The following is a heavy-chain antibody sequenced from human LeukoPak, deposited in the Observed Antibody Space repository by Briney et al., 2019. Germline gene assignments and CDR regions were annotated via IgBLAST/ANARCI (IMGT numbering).Heavy chain of an antibody. V-gene: IGHV4-38-2*01. Sequence: PSETLSLTCAVSGYSISGGYYWGWIRQPPGKGLEWIGTIYHSGSTYYNPSLKSRVTISVDTSKNQFSLKLNSVTAADTAVYYCASLCSGGSCYLESGWFDPWGQGTLVTVSS. J-gene: IGHJ5*02. CDR2: IYHSGST. CDR1: GYSISGGYY. CDR3: ASLCSGGSCYLESGWFDP. D-gene: IGHD2-15*01.